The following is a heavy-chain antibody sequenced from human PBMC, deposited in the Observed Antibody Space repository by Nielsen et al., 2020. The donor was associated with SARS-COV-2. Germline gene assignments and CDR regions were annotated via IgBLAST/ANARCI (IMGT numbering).Heavy chain of an antibody. V-gene: IGHV4-31*03. D-gene: IGHD5-12*01. CDR2: IYFSGRT. Sequence: SETLSLTCTVSGCSISSGGYYWSWIRHHPGKGLVWIGYIYFSGRTCYNPSLKSRVTISVDTSKNQFSLSLRSVTAADASVYYCARETSGYDHYNYGMDVWGQGTTVTVSS. CDR1: GCSISSGGYY. J-gene: IGHJ6*02. CDR3: ARETSGYDHYNYGMDV.